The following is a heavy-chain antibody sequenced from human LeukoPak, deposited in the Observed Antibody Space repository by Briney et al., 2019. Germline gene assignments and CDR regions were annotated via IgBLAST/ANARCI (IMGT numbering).Heavy chain of an antibody. CDR3: ARDGGYSTNFDY. CDR2: IKQDGSEK. D-gene: IGHD6-13*01. Sequence: GGSLRLSCAASGFTFSNAWMSWVRQAPGKGLEWVANIKQDGSEKYYVDSVKGRFTISRDNAKNSLYLQMNSLRGEDTALYYCARDGGYSTNFDYWGQGTLVTVSS. CDR1: GFTFSNAW. J-gene: IGHJ4*02. V-gene: IGHV3-7*01.